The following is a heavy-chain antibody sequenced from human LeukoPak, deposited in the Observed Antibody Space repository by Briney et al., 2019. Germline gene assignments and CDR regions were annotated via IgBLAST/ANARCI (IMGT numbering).Heavy chain of an antibody. J-gene: IGHJ4*02. D-gene: IGHD2/OR15-2a*01. Sequence: TSETLSLTCAVYGGSFSGYYWSWIRQPPGKGLEWIGEINHSGSTNYNPSLKSRVTISVDTSKNQFSLKLSSVTAADTAVYYCARAIYGPPNYFDYWGQGTLVTVSS. V-gene: IGHV4-34*01. CDR1: GGSFSGYY. CDR2: INHSGST. CDR3: ARAIYGPPNYFDY.